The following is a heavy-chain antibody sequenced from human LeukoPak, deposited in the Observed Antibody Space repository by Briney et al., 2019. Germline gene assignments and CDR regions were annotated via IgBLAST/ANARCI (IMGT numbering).Heavy chain of an antibody. D-gene: IGHD1-7*01. CDR3: VRDRTIKWNFDAFEI. Sequence: GGSLRLSCAASGFSFSNYYMNWVRQAPGKGLEWVSSISDSSTYIYYSDSVKGRFTISRDNAKNSLYLQMNSLRAEDSAVYHCVRDRTIKWNFDAFEIWGQGTMVTVSS. CDR2: ISDSSTYI. CDR1: GFSFSNYY. V-gene: IGHV3-21*01. J-gene: IGHJ3*02.